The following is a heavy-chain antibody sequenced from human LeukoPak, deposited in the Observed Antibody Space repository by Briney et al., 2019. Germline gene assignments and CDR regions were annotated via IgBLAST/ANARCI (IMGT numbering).Heavy chain of an antibody. D-gene: IGHD4-17*01. J-gene: IGHJ5*02. CDR3: ARGGLREEYNWFDP. Sequence: SETLSLTCTVSGGSISSSSYYWGWIRQPPGKGLEWIGSIYYSGSTYYNPSLKSRVTISVDTSKNQFSLKLSSVTAADTAVYYCARGGLREEYNWFDPWGQGTLVTVSS. V-gene: IGHV4-39*07. CDR2: IYYSGST. CDR1: GGSISSSSYY.